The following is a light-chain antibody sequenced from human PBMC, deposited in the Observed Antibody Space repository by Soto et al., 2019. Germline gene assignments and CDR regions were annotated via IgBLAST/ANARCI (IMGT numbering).Light chain of an antibody. V-gene: IGKV3-20*01. J-gene: IGKJ4*01. CDR2: GAS. CDR1: QSVGRNF. Sequence: EIVLTQSPGTLSLSPGESTTLSCRASQSVGRNFLAWYQQKPGQAPRLLIHGASYRATGVPDRFSGSGSATDFTLTISRLAPADFAVYYCHQYAASPLTFGGGTKVEIK. CDR3: HQYAASPLT.